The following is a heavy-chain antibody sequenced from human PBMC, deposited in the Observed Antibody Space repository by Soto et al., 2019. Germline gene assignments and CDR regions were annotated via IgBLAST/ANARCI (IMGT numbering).Heavy chain of an antibody. CDR1: GFTFSSYG. CDR3: ARDGSDVLTGIAAAGTGDHAFDI. V-gene: IGHV3-33*01. J-gene: IGHJ3*02. D-gene: IGHD6-13*01. Sequence: QVQLVESGGGVVQPGRSRRLSCAASGFTFSSYGMHWVRQAQGKGLEGVAVIGWDGSNKYYADSVKGRFTISRDNSKNTLYLQMNSLRAEDTAVYYCARDGSDVLTGIAAAGTGDHAFDIWGQGTMVTVSS. CDR2: IGWDGSNK.